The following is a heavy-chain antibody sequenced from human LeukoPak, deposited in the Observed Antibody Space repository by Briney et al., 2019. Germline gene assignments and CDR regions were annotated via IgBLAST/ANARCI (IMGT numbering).Heavy chain of an antibody. CDR2: ITSSSSAI. CDR3: AKGYGDYVYDAFDI. Sequence: GGSLRLSCAASGFTFSSYSMNWVRQAPGKGLEWVSYITSSSSAIYYADSVKGRFTVSRDNGKNSLYLQMNSLRAEDTAVYYCAKGYGDYVYDAFDIWGQGTMVTVSS. D-gene: IGHD4-17*01. CDR1: GFTFSSYS. J-gene: IGHJ3*02. V-gene: IGHV3-48*01.